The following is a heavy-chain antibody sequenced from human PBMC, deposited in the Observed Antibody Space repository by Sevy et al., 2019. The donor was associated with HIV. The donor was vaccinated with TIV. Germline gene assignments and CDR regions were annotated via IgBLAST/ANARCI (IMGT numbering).Heavy chain of an antibody. D-gene: IGHD2-15*01. J-gene: IGHJ3*02. CDR2: IRSKAYGGRT. CDR3: TRDIGFEGYCSGGSCYSDVALDI. V-gene: IGHV3-49*04. Sequence: GGSLRLSCTASGFTFGDYAMSWVRHAPGKGLEWVGFIRSKAYGGRTEYAASVKGRFTISRDDSKSIAYLQMNSLKTEDTAVYYCTRDIGFEGYCSGGSCYSDVALDIWGQGTMVTVSS. CDR1: GFTFGDYA.